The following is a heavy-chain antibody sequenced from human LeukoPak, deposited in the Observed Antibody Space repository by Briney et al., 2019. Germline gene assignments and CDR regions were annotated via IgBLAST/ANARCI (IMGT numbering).Heavy chain of an antibody. Sequence: GGSLRLSCAGSGFNVSTNYMSWVRQAPGKGLEWVSVIYSGGSTYYTDSVKGRFTISRDNSKNTLHLQMNSLRVEDTAVYYCARSVGGYDLNYWGQGTLVTVSS. J-gene: IGHJ4*02. CDR3: ARSVGGYDLNY. CDR1: GFNVSTNY. V-gene: IGHV3-66*01. CDR2: IYSGGST. D-gene: IGHD5-12*01.